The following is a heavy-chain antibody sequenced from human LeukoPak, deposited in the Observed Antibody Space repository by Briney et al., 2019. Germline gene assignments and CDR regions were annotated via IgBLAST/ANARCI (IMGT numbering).Heavy chain of an antibody. CDR1: GFTFSSYW. Sequence: GGSLRLSCAASGFTFSSYWMSWVRQAPGKGLEWVANIKQDGSEKYYVDSVKGRFTISRDNAKNSLYRQMDSLRAEDTAVYYCARGLASYYYYYMDVWGKGPTVPVSS. J-gene: IGHJ6*03. D-gene: IGHD2-21*01. CDR3: ARGLASYYYYYMDV. V-gene: IGHV3-7*01. CDR2: IKQDGSEK.